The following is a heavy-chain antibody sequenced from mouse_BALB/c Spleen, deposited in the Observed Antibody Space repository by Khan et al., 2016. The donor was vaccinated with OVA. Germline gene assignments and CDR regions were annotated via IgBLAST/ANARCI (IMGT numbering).Heavy chain of an antibody. CDR2: INTYTGEP. CDR3: ATPPYFSYPLDY. CDR1: GYTFTNYG. V-gene: IGHV9-3-1*01. Sequence: QIQLVQSGPELKKPGETVKISCKASGYTFTNYGMNWVKQSPGKALKWMGWINTYTGEPTYADDFKGRFAFSLETSASTAYLQINNLKNEDTATYFSATPPYFSYPLDYWGQGTSVTVSS. D-gene: IGHD2-10*01. J-gene: IGHJ4*01.